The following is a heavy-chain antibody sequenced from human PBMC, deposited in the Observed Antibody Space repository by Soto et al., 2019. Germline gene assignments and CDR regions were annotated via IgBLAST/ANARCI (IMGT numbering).Heavy chain of an antibody. CDR3: SRHYCSGGSCYYYGMDV. CDR2: IYYSGST. Sequence: SETLSLTCSVSGGSISSSSYFWGWIRQPPGKGLEWIGSIYYSGSTYYNPSLKSRVSISVDTSKSQFSLKLNSVTAADTALYYCSRHYCSGGSCYYYGMDVWGQGTTVTVSS. D-gene: IGHD2-15*01. V-gene: IGHV4-39*01. J-gene: IGHJ6*02. CDR1: GGSISSSSYF.